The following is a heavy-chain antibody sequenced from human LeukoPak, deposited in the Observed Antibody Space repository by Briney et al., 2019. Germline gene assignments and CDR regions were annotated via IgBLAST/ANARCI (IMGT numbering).Heavy chain of an antibody. CDR1: GGSISSGSYY. D-gene: IGHD3-10*01. V-gene: IGHV4-39*07. CDR3: ARLPRGITMVRGVSPCWFDL. CDR2: IYYSGST. J-gene: IGHJ2*01. Sequence: SETLSLTCTVSGGSISSGSYYWGWNRQPPGRGREWIGSIYYSGSTYYNPSLKIPVTISVDTSNNQFSLKLSSVTAADTAVYYCARLPRGITMVRGVSPCWFDLWGRGTLVTVSS.